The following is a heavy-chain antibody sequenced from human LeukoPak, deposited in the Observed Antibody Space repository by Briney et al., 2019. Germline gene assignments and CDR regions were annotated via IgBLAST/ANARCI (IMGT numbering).Heavy chain of an antibody. CDR3: ARGYCSGGSCYSLYNY. D-gene: IGHD2-15*01. CDR2: MNPNSGNT. J-gene: IGHJ4*02. CDR1: GYTFISYD. V-gene: IGHV1-8*01. Sequence: ASVKVSCKASGYTFISYDINWVRQATGQGLEWMGWMNPNSGNTGYAQKFQGRVTMTRNTSISTAYMELSSLRSEDTAVYYCARGYCSGGSCYSLYNYWGQGTLVTVSS.